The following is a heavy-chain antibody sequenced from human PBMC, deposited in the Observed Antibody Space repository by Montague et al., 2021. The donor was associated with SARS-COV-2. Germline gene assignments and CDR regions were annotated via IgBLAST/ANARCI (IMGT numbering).Heavy chain of an antibody. CDR3: AREIAAAGPALDY. D-gene: IGHD6-13*01. V-gene: IGHV2-70*11. J-gene: IGHJ4*02. Sequence: PELVKPTKTLTLTCTFSGFSLSTSGMCVSWIRQPPGKALEWLARIDWDDDKYYSTSLKTRLTISKDTSKNQVVLTMTNMDPVDTATYYCAREIAAAGPALDYWGQGTLVTVSS. CDR2: IDWDDDK. CDR1: GFSLSTSGMC.